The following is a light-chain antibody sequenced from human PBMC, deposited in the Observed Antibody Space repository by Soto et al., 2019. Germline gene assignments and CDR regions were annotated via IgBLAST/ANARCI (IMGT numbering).Light chain of an antibody. Sequence: ALTQPPSASGSPGQSVTISCTGTSSDVGGYNYVSWYQQHPGKAPKLMIYEVTTRPSGVPDRFSGSKSGNTASLTVSGLQAEDEADYYCSSYAGSNNLVFGGGTKVTVL. J-gene: IGLJ2*01. CDR2: EVT. CDR1: SSDVGGYNY. V-gene: IGLV2-8*01. CDR3: SSYAGSNNLV.